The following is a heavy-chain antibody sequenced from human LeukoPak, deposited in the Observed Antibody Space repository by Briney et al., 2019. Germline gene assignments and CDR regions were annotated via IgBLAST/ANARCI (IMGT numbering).Heavy chain of an antibody. Sequence: SETLSLTCTVSGGSISSYYWSWIRQPPGKGLEWIGYIYYSGSTNYNPSLKSRVTISVDTSKDQFSLKLSSVTAADTAVYYCARDPSGWYYFDYWGQGTLVTVSS. D-gene: IGHD6-19*01. CDR1: GGSISSYY. CDR3: ARDPSGWYYFDY. V-gene: IGHV4-59*01. CDR2: IYYSGST. J-gene: IGHJ4*02.